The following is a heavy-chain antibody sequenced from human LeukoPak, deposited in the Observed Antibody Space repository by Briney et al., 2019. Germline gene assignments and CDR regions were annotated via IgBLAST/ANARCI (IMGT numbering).Heavy chain of an antibody. V-gene: IGHV3-33*01. CDR1: GFTFSSYG. J-gene: IGHJ4*02. CDR2: IWYDGSNK. Sequence: GGSLRLSCAASGFTFSSYGMHWVRQAPGKGLECVAVIWYDGSNKYYADSVKGRFTISRDNSKNTLYLQMNSLRAEDTAVYYCARALVAIRLHFDYWGQGTLVTVSS. D-gene: IGHD5-12*01. CDR3: ARALVAIRLHFDY.